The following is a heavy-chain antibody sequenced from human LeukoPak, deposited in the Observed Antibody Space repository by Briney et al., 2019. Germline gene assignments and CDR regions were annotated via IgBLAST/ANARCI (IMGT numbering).Heavy chain of an antibody. Sequence: GASVKVSCKTSGYTFTSYGISWVRQAPGQGPEWMGWISAYNGNKDYAQKFQGRVTMTTDTSTSTAYMELRSLRSDDTAVYYCAKGGHTIVRGVCDYWGQGTLVTVSS. CDR1: GYTFTSYG. CDR2: ISAYNGNK. D-gene: IGHD3-10*01. CDR3: AKGGHTIVRGVCDY. J-gene: IGHJ4*02. V-gene: IGHV1-18*01.